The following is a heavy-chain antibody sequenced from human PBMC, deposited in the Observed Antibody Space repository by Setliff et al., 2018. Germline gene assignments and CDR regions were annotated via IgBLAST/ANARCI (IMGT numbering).Heavy chain of an antibody. Sequence: ASETLSLTCTVSGYSISSGYIWGWIRQPPGKGLEWVGNIGHTGSINYNPSLKSRLTISRDTSKNQVSLKLNSVTATDTAVYYCARKGISALSGAFDMWGQGTMVTVSS. J-gene: IGHJ3*02. CDR1: GYSISSGYI. D-gene: IGHD1-26*01. V-gene: IGHV4-38-2*02. CDR3: ARKGISALSGAFDM. CDR2: IGHTGSI.